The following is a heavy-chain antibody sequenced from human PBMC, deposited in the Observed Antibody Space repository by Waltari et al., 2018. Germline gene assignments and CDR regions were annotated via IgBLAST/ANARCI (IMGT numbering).Heavy chain of an antibody. CDR3: ARDRGPDVNEAMGLDY. CDR1: GDPLSRGSSY. CDR2: IYKSGST. J-gene: IGHJ4*02. Sequence: QVQLQESGPGLVKPSQTLSLPCPVSGDPLSRGSSYWTWIRQPAGKGLEWIGHIYKSGSTNYNPSLKTRLSISMNKSNNQLSLTLKSVTAADTAVYYCARDRGPDVNEAMGLDYWGQGTRVTVSS. V-gene: IGHV4-61*02. D-gene: IGHD3-10*01.